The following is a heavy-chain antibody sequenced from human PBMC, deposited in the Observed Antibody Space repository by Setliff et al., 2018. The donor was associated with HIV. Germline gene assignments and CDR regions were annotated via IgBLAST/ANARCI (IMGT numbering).Heavy chain of an antibody. CDR3: ARPRGNDYAGSGFDN. Sequence: PGESLKISCQGSGYNFVDYSIAWVRQVPGKGLEWMGIIYPVDSETRYSPSFQGQVTISADKSINTAYLRWTTLKASDSAMYYCARPRGNDYAGSGFDNWGQGTLVTVSS. CDR2: IYPVDSET. V-gene: IGHV5-51*01. J-gene: IGHJ4*02. D-gene: IGHD2-2*01. CDR1: GYNFVDYS.